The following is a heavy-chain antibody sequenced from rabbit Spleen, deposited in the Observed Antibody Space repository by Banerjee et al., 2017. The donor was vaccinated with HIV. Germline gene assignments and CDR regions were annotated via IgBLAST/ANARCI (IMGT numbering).Heavy chain of an antibody. CDR1: GCDFSSYG. CDR3: VREVAAKFSL. Sequence: QEQLVESGGGLVQHGGSLKLSCKASGCDFSSYGVSWVRQAPGKGLEWIGYIDPVFGITYYANVVNGRFTISSHNAQNTLLLQLNSLTAADTASYFCVREVAAKFSLWGQGTLVTVS. CDR2: IDPVFGIT. J-gene: IGHJ4*01. V-gene: IGHV1S47*01. D-gene: IGHD4-1*01.